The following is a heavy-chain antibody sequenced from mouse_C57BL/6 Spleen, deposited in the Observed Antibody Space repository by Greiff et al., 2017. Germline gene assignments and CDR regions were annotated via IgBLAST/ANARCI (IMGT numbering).Heavy chain of an antibody. D-gene: IGHD2-3*01. CDR3: ARRPIYDGYPFDY. V-gene: IGHV1-82*01. CDR1: GYAFSSSW. CDR2: IYPGDGDT. Sequence: QVQLQQSGPELVKPGASVKISCKASGYAFSSSWMNWVKQRPGKTLEWIGRIYPGDGDTNYNGKFKGKATLTADKSSSTAYMQLSSLTSEDSAVYFCARRPIYDGYPFDYWGKGTTLTVSA. J-gene: IGHJ2*01.